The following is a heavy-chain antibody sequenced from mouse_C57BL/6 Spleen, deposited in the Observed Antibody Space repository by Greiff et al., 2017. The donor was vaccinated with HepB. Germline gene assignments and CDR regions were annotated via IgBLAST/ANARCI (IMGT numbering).Heavy chain of an antibody. D-gene: IGHD2-4*01. J-gene: IGHJ2*01. Sequence: VQLQQSGPELVKPGASVKIPCKASGYTFTDYNMDWVKQSHGKSLEWIGDINPNNGGTIYNQKFKGKATLTVDKSSSTAYMELRSLTSEDTAVYYCARGYDYDEGGYFDYWGQGTTLTVSS. CDR2: INPNNGGT. V-gene: IGHV1-18*01. CDR3: ARGYDYDEGGYFDY. CDR1: GYTFTDYN.